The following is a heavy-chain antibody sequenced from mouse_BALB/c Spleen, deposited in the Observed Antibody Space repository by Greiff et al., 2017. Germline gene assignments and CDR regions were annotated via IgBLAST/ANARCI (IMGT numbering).Heavy chain of an antibody. CDR2: IYPSDSYT. J-gene: IGHJ2*01. CDR3: TRANGDY. CDR1: GYSFTSYW. Sequence: VQLQQPGAELVRPGASVKLSCKASGYSFTSYWINWVKQRPGQGLEWIGNIYPSDSYTNYNQKFKDKATLTVDKSSSTAYMQLSSPTSEDSAVYYGTRANGDYWGQGTTLTVSS. V-gene: IGHV1-69*02. D-gene: IGHD4-1*01.